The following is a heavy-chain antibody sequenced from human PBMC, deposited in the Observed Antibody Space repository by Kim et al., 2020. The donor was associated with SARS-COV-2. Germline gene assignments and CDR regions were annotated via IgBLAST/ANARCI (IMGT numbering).Heavy chain of an antibody. V-gene: IGHV4-31*02. Sequence: PPLKSRVTISVDTPKNQFSLKLSSVTAADTAVYYCARETSIMITFGGVIVWGQGTLVTVSS. J-gene: IGHJ4*02. CDR3: ARETSIMITFGGVIV. D-gene: IGHD3-16*02.